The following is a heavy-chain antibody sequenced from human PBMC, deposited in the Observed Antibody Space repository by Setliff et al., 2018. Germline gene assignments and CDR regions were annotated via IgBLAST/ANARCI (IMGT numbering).Heavy chain of an antibody. D-gene: IGHD3-9*01. CDR2: IYYSGST. Sequence: NPSETLSLTCTVSGGSISSYYWSWIRQPPGKGLEWIGYIYYSGSTNYNPSLKSRVTISVDTSKNQFSLKLSSVTAADTAVYYCARGVLRYFDWLLSGDAFDIWGQGTMVTVSS. CDR3: ARGVLRYFDWLLSGDAFDI. CDR1: GGSISSYY. V-gene: IGHV4-59*01. J-gene: IGHJ3*02.